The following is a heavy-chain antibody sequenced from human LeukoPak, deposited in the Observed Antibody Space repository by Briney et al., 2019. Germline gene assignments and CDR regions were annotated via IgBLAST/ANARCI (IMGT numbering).Heavy chain of an antibody. D-gene: IGHD1-26*01. J-gene: IGHJ5*02. CDR3: ARDEVAGAQWFDP. CDR1: GSTYTGYY. Sequence: GASVKVSCKASGSTYTGYYMHWVRQAPGQGLEWMGWINPNSGGTNYAQKFQGRVTMTRDTSISTASMELSRLRSDDTAVYYCARDEVAGAQWFDPWGQGTLVTVSS. CDR2: INPNSGGT. V-gene: IGHV1-2*02.